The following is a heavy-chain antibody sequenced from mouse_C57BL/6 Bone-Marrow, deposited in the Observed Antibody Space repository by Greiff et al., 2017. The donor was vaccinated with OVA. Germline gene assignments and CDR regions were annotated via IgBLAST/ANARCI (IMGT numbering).Heavy chain of an antibody. Sequence: QVQLKESGAELVRPGASVTLSCKASGYTFTDYEMHWVKQTPVHGLEWIGAIDPETGGTAYNQKFKGKAILTADKSSSTAYMELRSLTSEDSAVYYCTRDYCSSSYWYFDVWGTGTTVTVSS. V-gene: IGHV1-15*01. CDR3: TRDYCSSSYWYFDV. D-gene: IGHD1-1*01. J-gene: IGHJ1*03. CDR1: GYTFTDYE. CDR2: IDPETGGT.